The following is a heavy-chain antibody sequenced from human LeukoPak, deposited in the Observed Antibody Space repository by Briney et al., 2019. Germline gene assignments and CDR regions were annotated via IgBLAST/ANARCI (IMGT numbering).Heavy chain of an antibody. V-gene: IGHV4-61*02. J-gene: IGHJ3*02. CDR2: ISSSGST. CDR1: GDSLSSGDYY. Sequence: SETLSLTCTVSGDSLSSGDYYWSWLRQPAGTGLEWIGRISSSGSTNYNPSLKSRLTISVDTSKHQFSLRLSSVTAADTAVYFCARGPYSYDSSGAFDIWGQGTMVTVSS. D-gene: IGHD3-22*01. CDR3: ARGPYSYDSSGAFDI.